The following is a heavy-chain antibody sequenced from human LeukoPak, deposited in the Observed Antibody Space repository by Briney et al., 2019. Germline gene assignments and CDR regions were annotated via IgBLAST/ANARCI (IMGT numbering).Heavy chain of an antibody. D-gene: IGHD3-22*01. V-gene: IGHV4-61*02. CDR3: ARARNYYDSSDYYYEGDAFDI. Sequence: SQTLSLTCTVSGGSISSGSYYWSWIRQPAGKGLEWIGRIYTSGSTNYNPSLQSRVTISVDTSKNQFSLKLSSATAADTAVYYCARARNYYDSSDYYYEGDAFDIWGQGTMVTVSS. CDR2: IYTSGST. J-gene: IGHJ3*02. CDR1: GGSISSGSYY.